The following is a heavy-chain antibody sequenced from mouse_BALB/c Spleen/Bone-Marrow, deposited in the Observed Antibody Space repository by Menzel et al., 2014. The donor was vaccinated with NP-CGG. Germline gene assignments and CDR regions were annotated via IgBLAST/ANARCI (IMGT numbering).Heavy chain of an antibody. CDR3: ARCRYFDN. Sequence: VQLQQPGPELVKPGTSVKMSCKASGYTFTDYYMMWVRQSHGKSLEWIGHINPNTDGTFYNQKFKGKATLTVDKSSSTAYMQLNSLTSEDSAVYYCARCRYFDNWGQGTTLTVSS. V-gene: IGHV1-26*01. CDR1: GYTFTDYY. CDR2: INPNTDGT. J-gene: IGHJ2*01.